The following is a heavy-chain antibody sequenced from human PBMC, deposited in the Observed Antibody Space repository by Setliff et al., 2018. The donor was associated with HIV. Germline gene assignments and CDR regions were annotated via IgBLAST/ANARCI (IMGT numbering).Heavy chain of an antibody. CDR3: ARDEDGYNHFDF. V-gene: IGHV3-21*01. J-gene: IGHJ4*02. D-gene: IGHD5-12*01. CDR2: ISSSNSYK. Sequence: LRLSCTASGFSIDDYAMNWFRQAPGKGLEWVSSISSSNSYKHYADSVKGRFTISRDNAKNSLYLQMNSLRAEDTAVYYCARDEDGYNHFDFWGRGTLVTVSS. CDR1: GFSIDDYA.